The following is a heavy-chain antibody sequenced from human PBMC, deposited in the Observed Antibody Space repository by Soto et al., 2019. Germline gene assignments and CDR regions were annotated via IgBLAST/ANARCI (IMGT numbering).Heavy chain of an antibody. CDR1: GVSFSTYY. Sequence: QVQLQESGPGLVKPSETLSLTCTVSGVSFSTYYWSWIRQAPGKGLEWIGYIYYSGSSNYSPSLKSRVTMSVDTSKNQLSLKLSSVTAADTAVYYCARDQGGPFDYWGQGTLVTVSS. J-gene: IGHJ4*02. V-gene: IGHV4-59*01. CDR2: IYYSGSS. D-gene: IGHD2-15*01. CDR3: ARDQGGPFDY.